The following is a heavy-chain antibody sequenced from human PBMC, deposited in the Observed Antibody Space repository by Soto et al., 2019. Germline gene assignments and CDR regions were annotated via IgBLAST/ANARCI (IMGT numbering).Heavy chain of an antibody. CDR2: ISYDGSNK. J-gene: IGHJ6*02. CDR1: GFTFSSYG. Sequence: QVQLVESGGGVVQPGRSLRLSCAASGFTFSSYGMHWVRQAPGKGLEWVAVISYDGSNKYYADSVKGRFIISRDNSKNTLYLQMNSLRAEDTAVYYCAKGGKAAHLYYYYYGMDVWGQGTTVTVSS. CDR3: AKGGKAAHLYYYYYGMDV. V-gene: IGHV3-30*18. D-gene: IGHD6-6*01.